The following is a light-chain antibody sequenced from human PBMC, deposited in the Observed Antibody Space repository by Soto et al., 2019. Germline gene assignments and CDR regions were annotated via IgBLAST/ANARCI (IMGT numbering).Light chain of an antibody. J-gene: IGKJ2*01. CDR3: QQYGSSPKT. CDR1: QSVSSSY. Sequence: EIVLTQSPGTLSLSPGEGATLSCRASQSVSSSYLAWYQQKPGQAPRLLIYGASSRATGIPDRFSGSGSGTDFTLTISRMEPEDFAVYYCQQYGSSPKTLGQGTKV. V-gene: IGKV3-20*01. CDR2: GAS.